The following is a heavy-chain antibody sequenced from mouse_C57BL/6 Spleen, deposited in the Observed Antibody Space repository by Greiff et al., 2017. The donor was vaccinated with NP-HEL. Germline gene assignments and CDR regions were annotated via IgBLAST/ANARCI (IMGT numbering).Heavy chain of an antibody. Sequence: QVQLQQPGAELVKPGASVKVSCKASGYTFTSYWMHWVKQRPGQGLEWIGRIHPSDSDTNYNQKFKGKATLTVDKSSSTAYMQLSSLTSEDSAVYYCASPQGYWDFDVWGTGTTVTVAS. V-gene: IGHV1-74*01. CDR2: IHPSDSDT. CDR3: ASPQGYWDFDV. CDR1: GYTFTSYW. J-gene: IGHJ1*03.